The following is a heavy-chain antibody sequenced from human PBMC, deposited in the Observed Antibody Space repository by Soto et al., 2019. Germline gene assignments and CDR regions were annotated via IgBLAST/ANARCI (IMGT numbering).Heavy chain of an antibody. Sequence: QVQLQESGPGLVKPSQTLSLTCTVSGGSISSGGYYWSWIRQHPGKGQEWIGYIYYSGSTYYNPSLKSRGTISVDTSKNQFSLKLSSVTAADTAVYYCARGAHYSSPFRWFDPWGQGTLVTVSS. J-gene: IGHJ5*02. CDR1: GGSISSGGYY. CDR2: IYYSGST. CDR3: ARGAHYSSPFRWFDP. D-gene: IGHD6-13*01. V-gene: IGHV4-31*03.